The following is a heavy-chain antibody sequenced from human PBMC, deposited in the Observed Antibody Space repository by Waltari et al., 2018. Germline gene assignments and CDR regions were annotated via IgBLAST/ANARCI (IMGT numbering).Heavy chain of an antibody. V-gene: IGHV4-38-2*01. CDR2: IYHSGST. Sequence: QVQLQESGPGLVKPSETLSLTCAVSGYSISSGYYWGWIRQPPGKGLEWIGSIYHSGSTYYNPSLKSRVTISVDTSKNQFSLKLSSVTAADTAVYYCARRSGRIRGGFDYWGQGTLVTVSS. CDR1: GYSISSGYY. CDR3: ARRSGRIRGGFDY. D-gene: IGHD6-19*01. J-gene: IGHJ4*02.